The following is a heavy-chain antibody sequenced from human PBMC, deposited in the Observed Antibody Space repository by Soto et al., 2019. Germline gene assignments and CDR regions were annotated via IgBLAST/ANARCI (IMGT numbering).Heavy chain of an antibody. D-gene: IGHD7-27*01. CDR2: MNPNSGNT. Sequence: QVQLVQSGAEVKKPGASVKVSCKAAGYTFTSYDINWMRRATGQGFEWMGWMNPNSGNTGYAQKFQGRVTMTRDTSKSTAFRELSSLRSEDTAVYYCARGPRNWGVDYWGQGTLVTVSS. V-gene: IGHV1-8*01. J-gene: IGHJ4*02. CDR1: GYTFTSYD. CDR3: ARGPRNWGVDY.